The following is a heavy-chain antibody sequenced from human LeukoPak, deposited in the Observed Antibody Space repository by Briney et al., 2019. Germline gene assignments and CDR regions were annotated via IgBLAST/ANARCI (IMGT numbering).Heavy chain of an antibody. V-gene: IGHV3-48*03. D-gene: IGHD3-3*01. CDR1: GFTFSSYE. CDR2: ISSSGSTI. Sequence: GGSLRLSCAASGFTFSSYEMNWVRQAPGKGLEWVSYISSSGSTIYYADSVKGRFTISRDNAKNSPYLQMNSLRAEDTAVYYCAGIYGFRFPFWFDPWGQGTLVTVSS. J-gene: IGHJ5*02. CDR3: AGIYGFRFPFWFDP.